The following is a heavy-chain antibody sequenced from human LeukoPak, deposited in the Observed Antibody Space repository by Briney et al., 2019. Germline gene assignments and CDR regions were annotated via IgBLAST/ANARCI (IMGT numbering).Heavy chain of an antibody. Sequence: SVKVSCKASGGTFSSYAISWVRQAPGQGLEWMGRIIPIFGTANYAQKFQGRVTITADESTSTAYMELSSLRSEDTAVYYCAREGGMYYDFWSGYYLKAFDIWGQGTMVTVSS. J-gene: IGHJ3*02. D-gene: IGHD3-3*01. CDR3: AREGGMYYDFWSGYYLKAFDI. CDR2: IIPIFGTA. V-gene: IGHV1-69*13. CDR1: GGTFSSYA.